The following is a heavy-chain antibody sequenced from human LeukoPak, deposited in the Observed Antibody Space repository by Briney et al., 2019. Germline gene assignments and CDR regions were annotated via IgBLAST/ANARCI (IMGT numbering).Heavy chain of an antibody. D-gene: IGHD6-6*01. CDR1: GYTFTSYA. J-gene: IGHJ5*02. V-gene: IGHV1-3*01. Sequence: ASVKVSCKASGYTFTSYATHWVRQAPGQRLEWMGWINAGNGNTKYSQKFQGRVTITRDTSASTAYMELSSLRSEDTAVYYCARGAAARLDWFDPWGQGTLVTVSS. CDR3: ARGAAARLDWFDP. CDR2: INAGNGNT.